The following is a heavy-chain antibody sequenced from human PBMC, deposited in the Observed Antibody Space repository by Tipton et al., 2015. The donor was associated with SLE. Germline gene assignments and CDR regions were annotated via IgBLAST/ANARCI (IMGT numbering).Heavy chain of an antibody. CDR3: ARSGGRDGYNLHDAFDI. D-gene: IGHD5-24*01. J-gene: IGHJ3*02. CDR2: ISAYNGNT. V-gene: IGHV1-18*04. CDR1: GYTFTSYG. Sequence: QSGAEVKKPGASVKVSCKASGYTFTSYGISWVRQAPGQGLEWMGWISAYNGNTNYAQKLQGRVTMTTDTSTSTAYMELRSLRSDDTAVYYCARSGGRDGYNLHDAFDIWGQGTMVTVSS.